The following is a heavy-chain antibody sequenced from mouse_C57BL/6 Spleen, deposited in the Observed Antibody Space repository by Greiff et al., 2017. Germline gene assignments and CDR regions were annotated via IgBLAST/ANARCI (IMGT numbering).Heavy chain of an antibody. V-gene: IGHV5-9*01. Sequence: EVMLVESGGGLVKPGGSLKLSCAASGFTFSSYTMSWVRQTPEKRLEWVATISGGGGNTYYPDSVKGRFTISRDNAKNTLYLQMSSLRSEDTALYYCARQSGSSSAWFAYWGQGTLVTVSA. CDR2: ISGGGGNT. J-gene: IGHJ3*01. D-gene: IGHD1-1*01. CDR1: GFTFSSYT. CDR3: ARQSGSSSAWFAY.